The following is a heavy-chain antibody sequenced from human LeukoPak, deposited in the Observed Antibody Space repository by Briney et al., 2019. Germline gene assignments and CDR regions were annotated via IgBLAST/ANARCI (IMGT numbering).Heavy chain of an antibody. CDR3: AKGPAVADPYYFDY. J-gene: IGHJ4*02. Sequence: GSLRLSCAASGFTFSTYWMHWVRQAPGKGLVWVSRIKDDGSTIYADSVKGRFTISRDNSKNTLYLQMNSLRAEDTAVYYCAKGPAVADPYYFDYWGQGTLVTVSS. V-gene: IGHV3-74*01. CDR2: IKDDGST. CDR1: GFTFSTYW. D-gene: IGHD6-19*01.